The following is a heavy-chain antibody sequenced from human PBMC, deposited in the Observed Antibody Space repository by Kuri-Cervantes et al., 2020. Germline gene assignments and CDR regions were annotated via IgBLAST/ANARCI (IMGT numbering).Heavy chain of an antibody. V-gene: IGHV4-59*01. Sequence: SETLSLTCIVSGGFISSYYWSWIRQPAGKGLEWIGYIYYSGSTNYNPSLKSRVTISVDTSKNQFSLKLSSVTAADTAVYYCARAVGYYYDSSGYYYFDYWGQGTLVTVSS. J-gene: IGHJ4*02. D-gene: IGHD3-22*01. CDR3: ARAVGYYYDSSGYYYFDY. CDR1: GGFISSYY. CDR2: IYYSGST.